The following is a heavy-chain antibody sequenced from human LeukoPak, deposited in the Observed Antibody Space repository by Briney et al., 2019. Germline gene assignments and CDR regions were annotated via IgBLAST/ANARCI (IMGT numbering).Heavy chain of an antibody. D-gene: IGHD5-18*01. CDR3: ASRGYSYGQTIDY. Sequence: GGSLRLSCAASGFTVSSNYMSWVRQAPGKGLEWVSVIYSGGSTYYADSVKGRFTISRDNSKNTLYLQMNSLGAEDTAVYYCASRGYSYGQTIDYWGQGTLVTVSS. CDR1: GFTVSSNY. CDR2: IYSGGST. V-gene: IGHV3-66*02. J-gene: IGHJ4*02.